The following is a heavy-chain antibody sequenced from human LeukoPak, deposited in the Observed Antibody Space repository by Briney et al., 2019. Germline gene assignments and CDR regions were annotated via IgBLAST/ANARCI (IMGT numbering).Heavy chain of an antibody. CDR2: IYYSGST. D-gene: IGHD2-15*01. CDR1: GGSISSSSYY. CDR3: ARHVEAAAFDI. J-gene: IGHJ3*02. V-gene: IGHV4-39*01. Sequence: SETLSLTCTVSGGSISSSSYYWGWIRQPPGKGLEWIGNIYYSGSTYYNPSLKSRDTIPVDTSKNQFSLKLSSVTAADTAVYYCARHVEAAAFDIWGQGTMVTVSS.